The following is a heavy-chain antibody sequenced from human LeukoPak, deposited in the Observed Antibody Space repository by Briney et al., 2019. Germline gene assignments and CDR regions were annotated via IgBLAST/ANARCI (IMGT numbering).Heavy chain of an antibody. CDR2: MNPNSANT. J-gene: IGHJ3*02. Sequence: ASVKVSCKASGYTFTSYDINWVRQATGQGLEWMGWMNPNSANTGYAQKFQGRVTMTRDTSISTAYMELSSLRSEDTAVYYCAKFLRGSSGWSHGFDIWGQGTMVTVSS. V-gene: IGHV1-8*01. CDR1: GYTFTSYD. CDR3: AKFLRGSSGWSHGFDI. D-gene: IGHD6-19*01.